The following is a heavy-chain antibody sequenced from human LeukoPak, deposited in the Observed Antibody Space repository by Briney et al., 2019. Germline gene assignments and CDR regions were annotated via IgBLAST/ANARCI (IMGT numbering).Heavy chain of an antibody. CDR1: GFTFSSYA. Sequence: GGSLRLSCAASGFTFSSYAMHWVRQAPGKGLEWVAVISYDGSNKYYADSVKGRFTISRDNSKNTLHLQMNSLRAEDTAVYYCARDFLLATLDYWGQGTLVTVSS. V-gene: IGHV3-30*04. J-gene: IGHJ4*02. CDR2: ISYDGSNK. D-gene: IGHD5-12*01. CDR3: ARDFLLATLDY.